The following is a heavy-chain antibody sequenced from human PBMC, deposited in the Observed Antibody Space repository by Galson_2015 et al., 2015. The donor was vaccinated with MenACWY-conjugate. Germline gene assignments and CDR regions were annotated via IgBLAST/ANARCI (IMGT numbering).Heavy chain of an antibody. CDR1: GFTLSSYW. V-gene: IGHV3-74*01. J-gene: IGHJ5*02. CDR2: INPDGSGT. CDR3: TRVKWQQLTAVT. D-gene: IGHD6-13*01. Sequence: SLRLSCAASGFTLSSYWMHWVRQVPGKGLVWVSRINPDGSGTTYADSVKGRFTISRDNAKNTLYLQMNSLRAEATAVYYCTRVKWQQLTAVTWGQGTLVTVAS.